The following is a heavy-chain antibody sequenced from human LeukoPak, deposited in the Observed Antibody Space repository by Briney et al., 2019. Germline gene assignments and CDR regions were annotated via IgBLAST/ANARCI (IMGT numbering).Heavy chain of an antibody. D-gene: IGHD3/OR15-3a*01. J-gene: IGHJ4*02. V-gene: IGHV3-23*01. Sequence: PGGSLRLSCAASGFTFSSYGRSWVRQAPGKGLEWVSAISGSGGSTYYADSVKGRFTISRDNSKNTLYLQMNSLRAEDTAVYYCANARRTGYSHYFDYWGQGTLVTVSS. CDR1: GFTFSSYG. CDR3: ANARRTGYSHYFDY. CDR2: ISGSGGST.